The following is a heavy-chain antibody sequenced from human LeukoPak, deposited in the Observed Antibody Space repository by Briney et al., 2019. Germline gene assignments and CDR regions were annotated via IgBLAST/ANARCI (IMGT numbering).Heavy chain of an antibody. CDR2: FYSGGRS. V-gene: IGHV4-59*12. D-gene: IGHD2-21*01. CDR1: GGSINNYY. CDR3: ARYYCIGNYCYSTNWFDT. J-gene: IGHJ5*02. Sequence: SETLSLTCAVSGGSINNYYWSWIRQPPGKGLEWIGYFYSGGRSNFNPSLTSRVTMSVDASKNQFFLELSSVTAADTAVYFCARYYCIGNYCYSTNWFDTWGQGTLVTVSS.